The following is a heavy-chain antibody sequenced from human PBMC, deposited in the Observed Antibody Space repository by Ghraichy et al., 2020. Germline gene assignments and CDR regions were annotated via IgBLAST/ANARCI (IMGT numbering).Heavy chain of an antibody. Sequence: GGSLRLSCVGSGFAFGRYMLHWVRQAPGKGLEWVGVIAYDGSYQNYADSVQGRFFISRDNSKNTLYLQANNLRPEDTALYYCARDLNDVSLWGHGTLVTVSS. CDR1: GFAFGRYM. CDR2: IAYDGSYQ. D-gene: IGHD2-8*01. CDR3: ARDLNDVSL. J-gene: IGHJ4*01. V-gene: IGHV3-30*03.